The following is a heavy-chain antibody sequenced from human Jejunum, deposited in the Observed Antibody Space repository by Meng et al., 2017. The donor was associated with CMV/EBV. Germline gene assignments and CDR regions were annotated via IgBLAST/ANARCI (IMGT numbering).Heavy chain of an antibody. V-gene: IGHV4-39*07. CDR1: GGSISSTNKY. J-gene: IGHJ4*02. CDR3: AREESVGIAVTGTFDY. D-gene: IGHD6-19*01. Sequence: LQRQVSGPGLVKPSETLSLTCTVSGGSISSTNKYWGWIRQPPGKGLEWIGSISYSGSTFYNPSLKSRVTMSVDTSKNQFSLSLASVTAADTAIYFCAREESVGIAVTGTFDYWGQGILVTVSS. CDR2: ISYSGST.